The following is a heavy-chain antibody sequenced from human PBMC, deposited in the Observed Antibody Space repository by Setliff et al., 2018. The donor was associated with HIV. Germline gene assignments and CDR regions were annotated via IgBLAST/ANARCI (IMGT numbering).Heavy chain of an antibody. V-gene: IGHV4-4*08. Sequence: PSETLSLTCTVSGGSISSYYWSWIRQPPGKGLEWIGYIYTSGSTNYNPSLKSRVTISVDTSKNQFSLKLSSVTAADTAVYYCARTYYNFWSGYQGIDYWGQGTLVTVSS. D-gene: IGHD3-3*01. J-gene: IGHJ4*02. CDR3: ARTYYNFWSGYQGIDY. CDR1: GGSISSYY. CDR2: IYTSGST.